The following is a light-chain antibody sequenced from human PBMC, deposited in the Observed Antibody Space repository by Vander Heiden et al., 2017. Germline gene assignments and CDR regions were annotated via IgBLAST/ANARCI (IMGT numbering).Light chain of an antibody. CDR3: QQYGSSPFMYT. CDR1: QSVSSDY. CDR2: GAS. J-gene: IGKJ2*01. V-gene: IGKV3-20*01. Sequence: EIVLTQSPATLSLSPGERATLSCRASQSVSSDYVAWYQQKPGQAPRVLIYGASSRATGIPDRFSGSGSGTDFTLTIRRLEPEDFGVYFCQQYGSSPFMYTFGQGTKLEIK.